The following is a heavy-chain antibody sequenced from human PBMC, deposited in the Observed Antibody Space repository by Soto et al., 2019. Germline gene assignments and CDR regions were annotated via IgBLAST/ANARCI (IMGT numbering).Heavy chain of an antibody. J-gene: IGHJ4*02. D-gene: IGHD2-15*01. CDR1: GFTFSSYS. V-gene: IGHV3-21*01. Sequence: EVQLVESGGGLVKPGGSLRLSCAASGFTFSSYSMNWVRQAPGKGLEWVSSISSSSSYIYYADSVKGRFTISRDNAKNSLYLQMNSLRAEDTAVYYCARVTGYCSGGSCTDYWGQGTLVTVSS. CDR2: ISSSSSYI. CDR3: ARVTGYCSGGSCTDY.